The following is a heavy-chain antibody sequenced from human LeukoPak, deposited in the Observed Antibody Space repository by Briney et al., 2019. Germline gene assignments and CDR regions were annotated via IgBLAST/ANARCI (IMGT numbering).Heavy chain of an antibody. D-gene: IGHD3-10*01. CDR3: AVWFGELSINFDY. Sequence: GGSLRLSCAASGFTFSSYSMNWVRQAPGKGLEWVSSISSSSSYIYYADSVKGRFTISRDNTKNSLYLQMNSLRAEETAVYYCAVWFGELSINFDYWGQGTLVTVSS. CDR1: GFTFSSYS. CDR2: ISSSSSYI. J-gene: IGHJ4*02. V-gene: IGHV3-21*01.